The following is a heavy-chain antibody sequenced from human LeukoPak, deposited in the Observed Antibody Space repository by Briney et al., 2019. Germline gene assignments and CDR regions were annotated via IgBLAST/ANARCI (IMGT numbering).Heavy chain of an antibody. CDR3: ARVYSWPPAIDY. D-gene: IGHD2-15*01. J-gene: IGHJ4*02. CDR1: GFTFSSYS. V-gene: IGHV3-21*01. Sequence: GGSLRLSCAASGFTFSSYSINWVRQAPGKGLEWVSSISSSSSYIYYADSVKGRFTISRDNAKNSLYLQMNSLRAEDTAVYYCARVYSWPPAIDYWGQGNLVTVSS. CDR2: ISSSSSYI.